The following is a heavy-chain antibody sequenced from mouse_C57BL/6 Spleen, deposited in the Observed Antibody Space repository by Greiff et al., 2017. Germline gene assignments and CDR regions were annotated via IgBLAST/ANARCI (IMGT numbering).Heavy chain of an antibody. CDR2: INPYNGGT. V-gene: IGHV1-19*01. CDR1: GYTFTDYY. J-gene: IGHJ2*01. CDR3: ARSGGYDYGAY. Sequence: VQLQQSGPVLVKPGASVKMSCKASGYTFTDYYMNWVKQSHGKSLEWIGVINPYNGGTSYNQKFKGKATLTVDKSSSTAYMELNSLTSEDSAVYYCARSGGYDYGAYGGQGTTLTVSS. D-gene: IGHD2-4*01.